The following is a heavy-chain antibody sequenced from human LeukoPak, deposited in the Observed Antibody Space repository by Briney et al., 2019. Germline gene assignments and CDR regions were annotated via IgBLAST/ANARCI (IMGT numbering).Heavy chain of an antibody. V-gene: IGHV3-7*01. CDR2: IKQDGSEK. Sequence: GGSLRLSCAASGFTFSSYWMSWVRQAPGKGLEWVANIKQDGSEKYYVDSVKGRFTISRDNAKNSLYLQMNSLRAEDTAVYYCARWRFGLNYYYYGMDVWGQGTTVTVSS. J-gene: IGHJ6*02. D-gene: IGHD3-10*01. CDR1: GFTFSSYW. CDR3: ARWRFGLNYYYYGMDV.